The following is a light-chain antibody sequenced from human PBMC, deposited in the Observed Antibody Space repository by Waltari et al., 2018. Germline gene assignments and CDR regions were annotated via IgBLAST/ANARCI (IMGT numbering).Light chain of an antibody. J-gene: IGLJ2*01. CDR2: ATP. Sequence: QSVLTQPPSVSGAPGQRVAISCTGSSSNIGAGYLVHWYQPLPGTAPKLLIYATPNRPSGVQDRFAASKPGTAASLAITVLQPGDEADYYCQCYDSRLSGSLFGGGTKVTVL. CDR1: SSNIGAGYL. V-gene: IGLV1-40*01. CDR3: QCYDSRLSGSL.